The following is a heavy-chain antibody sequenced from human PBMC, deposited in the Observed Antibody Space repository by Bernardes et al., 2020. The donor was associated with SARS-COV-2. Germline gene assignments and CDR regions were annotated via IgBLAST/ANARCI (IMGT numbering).Heavy chain of an antibody. CDR1: GFTYSNYA. V-gene: IGHV3-23*01. D-gene: IGHD3-10*01. Sequence: GGSLRLSCAASGFTYSNYAMSWVRQAPGKGLEWVSGITENGDTSYADYVKGRFTISRDNSKSTLYLQLNSLRAEDTAVYYCATGGPGVGTPDLDYWGQGTLVTVSS. CDR3: ATGGPGVGTPDLDY. J-gene: IGHJ4*02. CDR2: ITENGDT.